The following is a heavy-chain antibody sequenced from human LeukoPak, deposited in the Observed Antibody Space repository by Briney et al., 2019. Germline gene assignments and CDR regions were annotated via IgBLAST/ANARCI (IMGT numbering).Heavy chain of an antibody. CDR1: GGSISSSSYY. J-gene: IGHJ4*02. Sequence: KASETLSLTCTVSGGSISSSSYYWGWIRQPPGKGLEWIGSIYYSGSTYYNPSLKSRVTISVDTSKNQFSLKLISVTAADTAVYYCARHQIIAARPIDYWGQGTLVTVSS. CDR2: IYYSGST. D-gene: IGHD6-6*01. CDR3: ARHQIIAARPIDY. V-gene: IGHV4-39*01.